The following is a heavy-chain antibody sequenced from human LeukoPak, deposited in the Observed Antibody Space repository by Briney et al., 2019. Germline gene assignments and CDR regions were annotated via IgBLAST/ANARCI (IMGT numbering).Heavy chain of an antibody. Sequence: GGSLRLSCAASGFRFGSDWMSWVRQAPGKGLEWVANISPDGSEKYFVDSVKGRFTISRDNGKNSLYLQLNSLKAEDTALYYCARYYDPTVGDAFDIWGQGTMVTVSP. CDR3: ARYYDPTVGDAFDI. D-gene: IGHD3-16*01. V-gene: IGHV3-7*01. J-gene: IGHJ3*02. CDR2: ISPDGSEK. CDR1: GFRFGSDW.